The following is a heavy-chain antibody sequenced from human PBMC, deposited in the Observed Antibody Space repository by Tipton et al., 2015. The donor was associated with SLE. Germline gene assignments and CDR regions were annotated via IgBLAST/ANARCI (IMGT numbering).Heavy chain of an antibody. Sequence: TLSLTCTVSGGSISSRTYYWGWIRQPPGKGLEWIGSMYYSGNTYYNPSLKSRVTISVDTSKNHFSLKLSSVTAADTAMYYCARDVPTFCRGDSCSLFDSWGQGILVTVSS. CDR2: MYYSGNT. J-gene: IGHJ4*02. V-gene: IGHV4-39*02. D-gene: IGHD2-15*01. CDR3: ARDVPTFCRGDSCSLFDS. CDR1: GGSISSRTYY.